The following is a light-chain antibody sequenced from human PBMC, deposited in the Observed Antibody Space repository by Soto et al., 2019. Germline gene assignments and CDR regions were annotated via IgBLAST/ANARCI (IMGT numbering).Light chain of an antibody. Sequence: EIVMTQSPGTLSVSPGERATLSCRASQGIGTNLAWYQQRPGQAPRLLIYAASSMATDIPARFTGRGSGTEFTLTISSLQSEDFAVYFWQQYNNWPLYTFGQGTKLE. CDR3: QQYNNWPLYT. CDR1: QGIGTN. J-gene: IGKJ2*01. CDR2: AAS. V-gene: IGKV3-15*01.